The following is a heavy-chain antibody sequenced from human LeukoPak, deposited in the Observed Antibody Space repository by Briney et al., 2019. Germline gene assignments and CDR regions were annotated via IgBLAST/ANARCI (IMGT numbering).Heavy chain of an antibody. Sequence: GGSLRLSCAASGFTFSSYAMRWVRQAPGKGLEYVSTISSNGGSTYYANSVKGRFTISRDNSKNTLYLQMGSLRAEDMAVYYCARDSDSSGWGQDYFDYWGQGTLVTVSS. V-gene: IGHV3-64*01. CDR2: ISSNGGST. D-gene: IGHD6-19*01. CDR3: ARDSDSSGWGQDYFDY. J-gene: IGHJ4*02. CDR1: GFTFSSYA.